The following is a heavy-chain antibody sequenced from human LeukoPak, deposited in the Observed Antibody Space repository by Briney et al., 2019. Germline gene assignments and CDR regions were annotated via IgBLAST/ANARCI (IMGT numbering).Heavy chain of an antibody. CDR2: INSDGSIT. CDR1: GFTFSSYW. D-gene: IGHD3-22*01. J-gene: IGHJ4*02. Sequence: GGSLRLSCAASGFTFSSYWMHWVRQAPGKGLMWVSRINSDGSITNYADSVKGQFTISRDNAKNTLYLQMDSLRAEDTAVYYCAKGSYDSSTYRPYDYWGQGTLVTVSS. CDR3: AKGSYDSSTYRPYDY. V-gene: IGHV3-74*01.